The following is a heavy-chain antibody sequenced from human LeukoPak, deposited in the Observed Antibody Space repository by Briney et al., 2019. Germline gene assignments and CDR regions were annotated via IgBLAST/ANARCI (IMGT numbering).Heavy chain of an antibody. CDR2: VYYSGIT. J-gene: IGHJ5*02. CDR3: ARSGTGDSNPNGFDP. V-gene: IGHV4-31*03. CDR1: GGSISRGGYY. D-gene: IGHD4-11*01. Sequence: SQPLSLTCTVSGGSISRGGYYWSWIRQHPGRDLEWIGYVYYSGITYYMPSLKSRVSISLDTSKNQFSLRLCSVTAADTALYYCARSGTGDSNPNGFDPWGRGTLVTVSS.